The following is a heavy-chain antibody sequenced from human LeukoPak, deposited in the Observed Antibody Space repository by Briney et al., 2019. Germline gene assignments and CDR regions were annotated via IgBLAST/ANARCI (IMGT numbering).Heavy chain of an antibody. CDR3: ARTVTRVGALDY. V-gene: IGHV3-23*01. J-gene: IGHJ4*02. Sequence: GGSLRLSCAASGFTFSSYGMSWVRQAPGKGLEWVSAISGSGGSTYYADSVKGRFTISRDNSKNTLYLQMNSLRAEDTAVYYCARTVTRVGALDYWGQGTLVTVSS. CDR1: GFTFSSYG. CDR2: ISGSGGST. D-gene: IGHD4-17*01.